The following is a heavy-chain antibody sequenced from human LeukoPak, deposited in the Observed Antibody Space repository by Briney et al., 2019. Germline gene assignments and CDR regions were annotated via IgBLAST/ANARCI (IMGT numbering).Heavy chain of an antibody. D-gene: IGHD2-15*01. CDR3: ARGYCSGGSCYGGDY. J-gene: IGHJ4*02. Sequence: SVKVFCKASGGTFSSYAISWVRQAPGQGLEWMGGIIPIFGTANYAQKFQGRVTITADKSTSTAYMELSSLRSEDTAVYYCARGYCSGGSCYGGDYWGQGTLVTVSS. CDR1: GGTFSSYA. V-gene: IGHV1-69*06. CDR2: IIPIFGTA.